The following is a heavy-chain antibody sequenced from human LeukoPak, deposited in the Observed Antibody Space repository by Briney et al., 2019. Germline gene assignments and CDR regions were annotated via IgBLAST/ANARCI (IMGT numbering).Heavy chain of an antibody. D-gene: IGHD2-2*01. J-gene: IGHJ4*02. CDR3: ARQGYCSSTSCQGYYFDY. CDR1: GYSFTSYL. CDR2: IYPGDSET. Sequence: AESLKISWKGSGYSFTSYLIGLVREIPQKGLGWRWIIYPGDSETRYSPSFQGQVTISADKSISTAYLQWSSLKASDSAMYYCARQGYCSSTSCQGYYFDYWGQGTLVTVSS. V-gene: IGHV5-51*01.